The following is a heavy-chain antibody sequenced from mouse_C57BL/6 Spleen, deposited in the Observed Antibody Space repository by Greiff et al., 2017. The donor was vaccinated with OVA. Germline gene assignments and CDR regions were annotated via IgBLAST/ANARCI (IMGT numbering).Heavy chain of an antibody. CDR3: ARGTTVVAPYYAMDY. J-gene: IGHJ4*01. V-gene: IGHV5-17*01. D-gene: IGHD1-1*01. CDR2: ISSGSSTI. Sequence: EVQVVESGGGLVKPGGSLKLSCAASGFTFSDYGMHWVRQAPEKGLEWVAYISSGSSTIYYADTVKGRFTISSDNAKNNLFLQMTSLRSEDTAMYYCARGTTVVAPYYAMDYWGQGTSVTVSS. CDR1: GFTFSDYG.